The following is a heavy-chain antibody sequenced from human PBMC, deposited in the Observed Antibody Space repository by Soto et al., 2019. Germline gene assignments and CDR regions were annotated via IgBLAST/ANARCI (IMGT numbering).Heavy chain of an antibody. CDR2: ISGSGST. CDR1: GFTVSSYA. V-gene: IGHV3-23*01. CDR3: AKALRFTFTTGYYMDV. J-gene: IGHJ6*03. Sequence: EVQLLESGGGLVQPGGSLRLACAASGFTVSSYAMSWVRQAPGKGLEWVSAISGSGSTYSADSVKGRFTISRDSSNNKVYLEMNSLRAEDTAVYYCAKALRFTFTTGYYMDVWGRGTTVTVSS. D-gene: IGHD3-16*01.